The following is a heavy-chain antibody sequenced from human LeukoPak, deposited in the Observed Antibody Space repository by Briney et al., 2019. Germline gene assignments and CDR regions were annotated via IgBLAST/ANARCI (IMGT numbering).Heavy chain of an antibody. V-gene: IGHV4-34*01. CDR3: ARVWGPRGYSGYGKRGIFDY. D-gene: IGHD5-12*01. CDR2: INHSGST. J-gene: IGHJ4*02. Sequence: SETLSLTCAVYGGSFSGYYWSWIRQPSGKGLEWIGEINHSGSTNYNPSLKSRVTISVDTSKNQFSLKLSSVTAADTAVCYCARVWGPRGYSGYGKRGIFDYWGQGTLVTVSS. CDR1: GGSFSGYY.